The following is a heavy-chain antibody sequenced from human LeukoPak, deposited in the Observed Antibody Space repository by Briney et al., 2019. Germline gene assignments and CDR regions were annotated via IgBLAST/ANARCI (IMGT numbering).Heavy chain of an antibody. CDR1: GESFSGYY. V-gene: IGHV4-34*01. Sequence: PSETLSLTCAVYGESFSGYYWTWIRQPPGQGLEWIGEVDRGGTTNYNPSLKSRVIISVDTSKNQFSLKLRSLTAADTAVYYCARAPVGGTLDYWGQGIQVTVSS. J-gene: IGHJ4*02. CDR2: VDRGGTT. D-gene: IGHD1-26*01. CDR3: ARAPVGGTLDY.